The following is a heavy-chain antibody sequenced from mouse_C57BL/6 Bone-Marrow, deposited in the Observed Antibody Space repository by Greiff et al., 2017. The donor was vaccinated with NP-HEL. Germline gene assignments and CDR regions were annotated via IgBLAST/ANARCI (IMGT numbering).Heavy chain of an antibody. V-gene: IGHV5-6*01. J-gene: IGHJ1*03. CDR3: ARHETGTLYWYFDV. CDR2: ISSGGSYT. CDR1: GFTFSSYG. Sequence: EVQRVESGGDLVKPGGSLKLSCAASGFTFSSYGMSWVRQTPDKRLEWVATISSGGSYTYYPDSVKGRFTISRDNAKNTLYLQMSSLKSEDTAMYYCARHETGTLYWYFDVWGTGTTVTVSS. D-gene: IGHD4-1*01.